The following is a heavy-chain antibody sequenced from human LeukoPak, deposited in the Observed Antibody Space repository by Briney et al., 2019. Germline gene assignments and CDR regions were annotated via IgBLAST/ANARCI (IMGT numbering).Heavy chain of an antibody. D-gene: IGHD3-10*01. CDR1: GYTFTSYG. Sequence: GASVKVSCKASGYTFTSYGISWVRQAPGQGLEWMGWISAYNGNTNYAQKLQGRVTMTTDTSTSTAYMELRSLRSDDTAVYYCARAPMVRGVISYYYYMDVWGKGTTVTVSS. V-gene: IGHV1-18*01. CDR3: ARAPMVRGVISYYYYMDV. CDR2: ISAYNGNT. J-gene: IGHJ6*03.